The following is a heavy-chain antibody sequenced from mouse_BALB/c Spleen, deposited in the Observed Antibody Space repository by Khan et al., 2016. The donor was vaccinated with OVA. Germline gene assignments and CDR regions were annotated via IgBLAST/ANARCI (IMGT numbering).Heavy chain of an antibody. V-gene: IGHV1S137*01. CDR1: GYTFTDFT. CDR2: VNTYYGDA. CDR3: ARGVGDRLAY. D-gene: IGHD1-1*02. Sequence: QVQLKQSGAELVRPGVSVKISCKGSGYTFTDFTMHWVKQSHAKSLEWIGVVNTYYGDATYNQKFKGKATMTVDKSSTTAYMELARLTSEDSAIYYCARGVGDRLAYWGQGTLVTVSA. J-gene: IGHJ3*01.